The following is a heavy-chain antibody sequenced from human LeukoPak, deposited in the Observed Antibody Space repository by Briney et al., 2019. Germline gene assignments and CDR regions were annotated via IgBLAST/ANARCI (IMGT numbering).Heavy chain of an antibody. CDR3: AKVAGDQMDH. J-gene: IGHJ4*02. D-gene: IGHD6-13*01. CDR2: ISANNGKT. V-gene: IGHV1-18*01. Sequence: ASVNVSCKASGYNFATYGFCWVRQAPGHGLEWMGWISANNGKTAYAQNFQDRVTLTTDTSTTTAYLELRTLRPDDTAVYYCAKVAGDQMDHWGQGTLVTVSS. CDR1: GYNFATYG.